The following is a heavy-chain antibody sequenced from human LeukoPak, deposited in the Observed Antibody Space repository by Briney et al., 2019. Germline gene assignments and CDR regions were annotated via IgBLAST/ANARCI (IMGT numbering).Heavy chain of an antibody. D-gene: IGHD3-22*01. Sequence: PGGSLRLSCAASGFTFSSYAMHWVRQAPGKGLEWVAVISYDGSNKYYADSVKGRFTISRDNSKNTLYLQMNSLRAEDTAVYYCARDDSSGYTMRQGFDYWGQGTLVTFSS. V-gene: IGHV3-30*04. CDR2: ISYDGSNK. CDR3: ARDDSSGYTMRQGFDY. CDR1: GFTFSSYA. J-gene: IGHJ4*02.